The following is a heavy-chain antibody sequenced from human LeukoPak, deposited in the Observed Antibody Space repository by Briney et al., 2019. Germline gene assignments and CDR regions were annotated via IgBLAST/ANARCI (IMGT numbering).Heavy chain of an antibody. CDR2: ISGDGDNT. D-gene: IGHD1-26*01. Sequence: PGGSLRLSCVASGFTLDDYALHWVRQAPGKGLEWISLISGDGDNTYYADSVKGRFTISRDNNKNSLYLQMSSLRAEDTALYFCAKGVRSGTYYNCFDPWGQGTLVTVSS. V-gene: IGHV3-43*02. J-gene: IGHJ5*02. CDR1: GFTLDDYA. CDR3: AKGVRSGTYYNCFDP.